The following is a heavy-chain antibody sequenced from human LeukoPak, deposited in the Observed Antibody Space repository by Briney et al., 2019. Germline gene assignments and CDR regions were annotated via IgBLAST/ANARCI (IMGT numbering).Heavy chain of an antibody. CDR2: ISSSSSTI. D-gene: IGHD3-10*01. CDR3: ARVITMVRGVIFSFDI. Sequence: GGSLRLSCAASGFTFSSYSMNWVRQAPGKGLEWVSYISSSSSTIYYADSVKGRFTISRDNAKNSLYLQMNSLRAEDTAVYYCARVITMVRGVIFSFDIWGQGTMVTVSS. J-gene: IGHJ3*02. V-gene: IGHV3-48*01. CDR1: GFTFSSYS.